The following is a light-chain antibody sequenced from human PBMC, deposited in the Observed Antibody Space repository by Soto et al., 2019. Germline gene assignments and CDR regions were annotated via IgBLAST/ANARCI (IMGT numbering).Light chain of an antibody. CDR1: QSISSY. CDR3: QQRYSTPVT. Sequence: DIQMTQSPSSLSASVGDRVTITCRASQSISSYLNWYQQKPGKAPKLLIYAASSLQSGVPSRFIGSRSGTDFALTISSLQPEDVATYYCQQRYSTPVTFGGGTKVEIK. V-gene: IGKV1-39*01. CDR2: AAS. J-gene: IGKJ4*01.